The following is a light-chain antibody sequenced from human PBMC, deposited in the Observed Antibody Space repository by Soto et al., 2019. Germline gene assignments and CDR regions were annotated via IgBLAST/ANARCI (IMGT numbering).Light chain of an antibody. Sequence: DIQMTQSPSTLSASVGDRVTITCRASQSISVWLAWYQQKAGEAPNLLIYKASRLESGVPSRFTGSGSETEFTLTISGLQHGDSATYYCQQYNSYSPTFGQGTKVDIK. CDR2: KAS. J-gene: IGKJ1*01. CDR3: QQYNSYSPT. CDR1: QSISVW. V-gene: IGKV1-5*03.